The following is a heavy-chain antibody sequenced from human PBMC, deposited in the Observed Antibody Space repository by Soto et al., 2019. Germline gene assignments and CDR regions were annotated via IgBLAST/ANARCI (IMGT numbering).Heavy chain of an antibody. CDR3: ARDQEPTHSSYGMDV. J-gene: IGHJ6*02. CDR1: GFTFSSYS. V-gene: IGHV3-21*01. CDR2: ISSSSSYI. Sequence: GGSLRLSCAASGFTFSSYSMNWVRQAPGKGLEWVSSISSSSSYIYYADSVKGRFTISRDNAKNSLYLQMNSLRAEDTAVYYCARDQEPTHSSYGMDVWGQGTTVTVSS. D-gene: IGHD1-1*01.